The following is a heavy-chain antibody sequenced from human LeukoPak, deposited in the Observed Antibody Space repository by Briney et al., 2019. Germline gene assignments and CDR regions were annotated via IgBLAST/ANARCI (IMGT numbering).Heavy chain of an antibody. D-gene: IGHD6-6*01. CDR3: ASGFSSSPYFDY. CDR2: ITGSSSYI. V-gene: IGHV3-21*01. Sequence: GGSLRLSCAASGFTFSTYGMIWVRQAPGKGLEWVSFITGSSSYIYYTDSVKGRFTISRDNAKNSLFLQMNSLRDEDTAVYYCASGFSSSPYFDYWGQGTLVTVSS. J-gene: IGHJ4*02. CDR1: GFTFSTYG.